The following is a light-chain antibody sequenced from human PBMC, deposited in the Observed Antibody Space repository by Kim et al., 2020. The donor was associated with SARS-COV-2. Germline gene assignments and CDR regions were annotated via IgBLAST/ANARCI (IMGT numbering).Light chain of an antibody. Sequence: SYELTQPHSVSVSPGQTASITCSGEKLGDKYACWYQQKPGQSPVLVIYQDSKRPSGIPERFSGSNSGNTDTLTISGTQAMDEADYYCQAWDSSTVVFGGG. CDR2: QDS. V-gene: IGLV3-1*01. J-gene: IGLJ2*01. CDR3: QAWDSSTVV. CDR1: KLGDKY.